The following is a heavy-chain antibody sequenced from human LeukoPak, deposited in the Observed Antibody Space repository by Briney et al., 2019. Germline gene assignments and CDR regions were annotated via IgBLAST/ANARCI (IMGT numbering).Heavy chain of an antibody. J-gene: IGHJ2*01. Sequence: PSETLSLTCTVSGGSISSSSYYWGWIRQPPGKGLEWIGSIYYSGSTYYNPSLKSRVTISVDTSKNQFSLKLSSVTAADTAVYYRARLAPGVTYWYFDLWGRGTLVTVSS. CDR3: ARLAPGVTYWYFDL. CDR1: GGSISSSSYY. V-gene: IGHV4-39*01. D-gene: IGHD3-10*01. CDR2: IYYSGST.